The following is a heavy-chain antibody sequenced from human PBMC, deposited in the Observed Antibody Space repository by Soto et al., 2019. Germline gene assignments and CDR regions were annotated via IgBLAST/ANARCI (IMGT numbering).Heavy chain of an antibody. CDR2: ISGSGGST. Sequence: HPGGSLRLSCAASGFTFSSYAMSWVRQAPGKGLEWVSAISGSGGSTYYADSVKGRFTISRDNSKNTLYPQMNSLRAEDTAVYYCAKLCCIPYDSSGYYGPDYWGQGTLVTVSS. CDR3: AKLCCIPYDSSGYYGPDY. V-gene: IGHV3-23*01. J-gene: IGHJ4*02. D-gene: IGHD3-22*01. CDR1: GFTFSSYA.